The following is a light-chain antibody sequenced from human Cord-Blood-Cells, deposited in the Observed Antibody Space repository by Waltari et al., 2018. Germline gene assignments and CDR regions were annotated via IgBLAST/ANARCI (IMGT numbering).Light chain of an antibody. CDR3: QAWDSSTVV. Sequence: SYELTQPPSVSVSPGQTASITRSGDKLGDKYACWYQQKPGQSPVLVIYQDSKRPSGLPERFSGSNSGNTATLTISGTQAMDEADYYCQAWDSSTVVFGGGTKLTVL. CDR2: QDS. J-gene: IGLJ2*01. CDR1: KLGDKY. V-gene: IGLV3-1*01.